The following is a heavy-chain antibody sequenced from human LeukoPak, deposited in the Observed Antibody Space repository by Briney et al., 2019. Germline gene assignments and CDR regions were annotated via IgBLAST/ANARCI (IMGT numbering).Heavy chain of an antibody. CDR3: ARDDPSGYGLDY. V-gene: IGHV3-21*01. Sequence: GGSLRLSCAASGFTFSSYSMNWVRQAPGKGLQWVSSFVSSSNYIYYADSVKGRFTISRDNAKNSLYLQMNSLRAEDTAVYYCARDDPSGYGLDYWGQGTLVTVSS. J-gene: IGHJ4*02. CDR2: FVSSSNYI. CDR1: GFTFSSYS. D-gene: IGHD5-18*01.